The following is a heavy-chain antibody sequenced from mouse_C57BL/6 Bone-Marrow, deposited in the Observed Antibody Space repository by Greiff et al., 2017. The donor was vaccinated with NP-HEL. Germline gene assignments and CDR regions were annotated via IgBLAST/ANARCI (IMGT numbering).Heavy chain of an antibody. D-gene: IGHD1-1*01. CDR1: GFNIKDDY. Sequence: EVQLQQSGAELVRPGASVKLSCTASGFNIKDDYMHWVKQRPEQGLEWIGWIDPENGDTEYASKFQGKATITADTSSNTAYLQLSSLTSEDTAVYYCTTGSSYLYYFDYWGKGTTLTVSS. J-gene: IGHJ2*01. V-gene: IGHV14-4*01. CDR2: IDPENGDT. CDR3: TTGSSYLYYFDY.